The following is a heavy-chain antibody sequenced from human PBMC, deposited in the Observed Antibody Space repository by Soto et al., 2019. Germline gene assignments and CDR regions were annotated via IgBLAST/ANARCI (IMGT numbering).Heavy chain of an antibody. Sequence: GGSLILSCAASGFSFRDHSMNWVRQAPGKGLEWISYIRGTTTISYADSVKGRFTISRDNAENSLYLQMNSLRDEDTAVYYCARYLSWAFDHWGQGALVTDS. D-gene: IGHD6-13*01. CDR1: GFSFRDHS. CDR3: ARYLSWAFDH. V-gene: IGHV3-48*02. J-gene: IGHJ4*02. CDR2: IRGTTTI.